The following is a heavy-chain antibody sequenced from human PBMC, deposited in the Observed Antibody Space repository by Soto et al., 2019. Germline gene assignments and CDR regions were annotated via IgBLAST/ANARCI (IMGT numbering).Heavy chain of an antibody. V-gene: IGHV3-30*18. Sequence: GGSLRLSCAASGFTFSSYGMHWVRQAPGKGLEWVAVISYDGSNKYYADSVKGRFTISRDNSKNTLYLQMNSLRAEDTAVYYCAKEGPWLEARGVWNYYMDVWGKGTTVTVSS. D-gene: IGHD3-10*01. J-gene: IGHJ6*03. CDR1: GFTFSSYG. CDR3: AKEGPWLEARGVWNYYMDV. CDR2: ISYDGSNK.